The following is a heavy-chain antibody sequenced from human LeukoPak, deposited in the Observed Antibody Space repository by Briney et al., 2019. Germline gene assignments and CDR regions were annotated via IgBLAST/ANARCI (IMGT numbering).Heavy chain of an antibody. Sequence: SETLSLTCTVSGGSISSYYWSWIRQPPGKGLEWIASIYHSGNAYYNPSLKSRITVSVDTSKNQFSLKLSSVTAADTAVYYCARDSVASTANDYWGQGTLVTVSS. CDR2: IYHSGNA. V-gene: IGHV4-59*12. D-gene: IGHD6-13*01. CDR1: GGSISSYY. J-gene: IGHJ4*02. CDR3: ARDSVASTANDY.